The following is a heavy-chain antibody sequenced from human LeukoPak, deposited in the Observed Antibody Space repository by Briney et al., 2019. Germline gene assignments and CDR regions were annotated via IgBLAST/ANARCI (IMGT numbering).Heavy chain of an antibody. CDR1: GFTFSSYW. D-gene: IGHD3-10*01. J-gene: IGHJ5*02. Sequence: GGSLRLSCAASGFTFSSYWMHWVRQAPGKGLVWVSRINSDGSSTSYADSVKGRFTISRDNAKNTLYLQMNSLRAEDTAIYYCARDPRGPVFWFDPWGQGTLVTVSS. V-gene: IGHV3-74*01. CDR3: ARDPRGPVFWFDP. CDR2: INSDGSST.